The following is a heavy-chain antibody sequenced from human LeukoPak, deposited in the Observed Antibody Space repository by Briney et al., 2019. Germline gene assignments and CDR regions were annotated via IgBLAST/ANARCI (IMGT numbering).Heavy chain of an antibody. CDR2: ISSGSSYI. CDR1: GFSFSSYS. J-gene: IGHJ3*02. CDR3: ARGGSGRTQDDTYNI. V-gene: IGHV3-21*01. Sequence: GGSLRLSCAASGFSFSSYSMNWVRQAPGKGLEWVSIISSGSSYIFYADSVKGRFTISRDNAKNSLYLQMDSLRAEDTAVYSCARGGSGRTQDDTYNIWGQGTKVTVSS. D-gene: IGHD3-10*01.